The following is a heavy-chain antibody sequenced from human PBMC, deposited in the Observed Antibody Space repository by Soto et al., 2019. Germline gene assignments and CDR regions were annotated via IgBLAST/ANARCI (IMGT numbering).Heavy chain of an antibody. CDR3: ARDSGTVGYDDS. CDR1: GGTFSTYT. Sequence: QVQLVQSGAEVKKPGSSVKDSCKASGGTFSTYTINWVRQAPGQGLEWMGRIIPLLDVTNNAQRFQGRVTITADKSTSTVYMELTSLTSPDTAVYYCARDSGTVGYDDSWGQGTLVTVSS. J-gene: IGHJ4*02. D-gene: IGHD3-10*01. V-gene: IGHV1-69*08. CDR2: IIPLLDVT.